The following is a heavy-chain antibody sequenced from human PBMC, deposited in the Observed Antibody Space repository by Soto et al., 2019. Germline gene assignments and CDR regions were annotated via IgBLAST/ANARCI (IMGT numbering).Heavy chain of an antibody. V-gene: IGHV4-30-4*01. D-gene: IGHD5-18*01. CDR3: ARAPPLKYTYGLRGAFDI. CDR2: IYYSGST. J-gene: IGHJ3*02. Sequence: SETLSLTCTVSGGCISSGDYYWSWIRQPPGKGLEWIGYIYYSGSTYYNPSLKSRVTISVDTSKNQFSLKLSSVTAADTAVYYCARAPPLKYTYGLRGAFDIWGQGTMVT. CDR1: GGCISSGDYY.